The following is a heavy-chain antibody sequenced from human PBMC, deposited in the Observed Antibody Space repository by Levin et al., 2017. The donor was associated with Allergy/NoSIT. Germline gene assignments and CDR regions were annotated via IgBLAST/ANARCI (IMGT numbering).Heavy chain of an antibody. Sequence: RAGGSLRLSCAASGFTFSSYEMNWVRRAPGKGLEWVSYISSTGSTIYSADSVKGRFTISRDNAKNSLYLHMNSLRAEDTAVYYCARQLGNFWSGYNYFDSWGQGTLVTVSS. CDR1: GFTFSSYE. D-gene: IGHD3-3*01. J-gene: IGHJ4*02. CDR2: ISSTGSTI. CDR3: ARQLGNFWSGYNYFDS. V-gene: IGHV3-48*03.